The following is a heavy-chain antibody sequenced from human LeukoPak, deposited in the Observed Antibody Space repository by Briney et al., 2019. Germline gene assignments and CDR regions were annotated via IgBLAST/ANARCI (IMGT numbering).Heavy chain of an antibody. CDR2: ISGGGGST. CDR3: AKDNGDWFGAFDT. V-gene: IGHV3-23*01. D-gene: IGHD3-10*01. Sequence: GGSLRLSCAASGFTFSSYAMSWVRQAPGKGLEWVSGISGGGGSTNYADSVKGRFTISRDNSKNTLYLQMNSLRAEDTAVYYCAKDNGDWFGAFDTWGQGTMVTVSS. J-gene: IGHJ3*02. CDR1: GFTFSSYA.